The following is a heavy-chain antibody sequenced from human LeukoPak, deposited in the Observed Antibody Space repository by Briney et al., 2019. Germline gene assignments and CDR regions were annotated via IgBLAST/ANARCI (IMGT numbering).Heavy chain of an antibody. V-gene: IGHV1-18*01. D-gene: IGHD3-10*01. CDR1: GYTFTSYG. J-gene: IGHJ5*02. CDR3: ALVLARSYYNGWFDP. CDR2: ISAYNGNT. Sequence: GAPVKVSCKASGYTFTSYGISWVRQAPGQGLEWMGWISAYNGNTNYAHKLQGRVTMTTDTSTSTAYMELRSLRSDDTAVYYCALVLARSYYNGWFDPWGQGTLVTDSS.